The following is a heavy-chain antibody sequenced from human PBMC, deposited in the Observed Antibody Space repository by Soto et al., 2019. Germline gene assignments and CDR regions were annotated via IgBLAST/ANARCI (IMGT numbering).Heavy chain of an antibody. CDR1: GFSLSTSGVG. Sequence: QITLKESGPPLVKPTQTLTLTCTFSGFSLSTSGVGVGWIRQPPGKALEWLALIYWDDDKRYSPSLKSRLTFTKDTSKYQVVLTMTNMDPVDTATYYCAHRRRYYDSSGYYYLDYWGQGTLVTVSS. CDR3: AHRRRYYDSSGYYYLDY. J-gene: IGHJ4*02. D-gene: IGHD3-22*01. CDR2: IYWDDDK. V-gene: IGHV2-5*02.